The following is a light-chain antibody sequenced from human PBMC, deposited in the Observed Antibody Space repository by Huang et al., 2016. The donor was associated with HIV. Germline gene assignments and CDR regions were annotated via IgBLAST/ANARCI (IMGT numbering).Light chain of an antibody. CDR2: ATS. Sequence: EIVMTQSPATLSVSPGERATLSCRASQSVRDKLAWYQQKPGQAPRLLLHATSTRAAGVPARFSGSGSGTEFTLTISSLQSEDCGVYYWQQYESWPPLTFGGGTKVEIK. J-gene: IGKJ4*01. CDR1: QSVRDK. CDR3: QQYESWPPLT. V-gene: IGKV3-15*01.